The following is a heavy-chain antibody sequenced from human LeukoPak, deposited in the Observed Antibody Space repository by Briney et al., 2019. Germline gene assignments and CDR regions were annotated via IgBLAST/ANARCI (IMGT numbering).Heavy chain of an antibody. V-gene: IGHV4-31*03. Sequence: SETLSLTCTVSGGSISSGGYYWSWIRQHPGKGLEWIGYIYYSGSTYYNPSLKSRVTISVDTSKNQFSLKLSSVAAADTAVYYCAGGGPYSGSYFDYWGQGTLVTVSS. D-gene: IGHD1-26*01. J-gene: IGHJ4*02. CDR3: AGGGPYSGSYFDY. CDR1: GGSISSGGYY. CDR2: IYYSGST.